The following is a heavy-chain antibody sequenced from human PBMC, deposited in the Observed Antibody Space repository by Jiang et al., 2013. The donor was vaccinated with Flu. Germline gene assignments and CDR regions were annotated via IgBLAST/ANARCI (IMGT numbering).Heavy chain of an antibody. Sequence: VQLVESGGGVVQPGRSLRLSCAASGFTFGSYGIHWVRQAPGKGLEWAAYMSFDGSEIQYAESVKGRFTVSRQNFKNTLFLQMVSLRREDTAVYYCARVWSDYALDYWGQGTLVSVSS. CDR1: GFTFGSYG. D-gene: IGHD4-17*01. V-gene: IGHV3-30*03. CDR2: MSFDGSEI. CDR3: ARVWSDYALDY. J-gene: IGHJ4*02.